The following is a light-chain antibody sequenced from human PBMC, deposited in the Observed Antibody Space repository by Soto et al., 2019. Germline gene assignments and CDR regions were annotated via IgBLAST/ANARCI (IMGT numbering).Light chain of an antibody. CDR2: EVS. Sequence: QSALTQPASVSGSPGQSITISCTGTSSDVGNYKYVSWYQQHPGKAPKLMIYEVSNRPSGVSNRFSGSKSGNTASLTISGLQAEDETDYYCFSYTSSGTHVFGTGTKVTLL. CDR1: SSDVGNYKY. V-gene: IGLV2-14*01. J-gene: IGLJ1*01. CDR3: FSYTSSGTHV.